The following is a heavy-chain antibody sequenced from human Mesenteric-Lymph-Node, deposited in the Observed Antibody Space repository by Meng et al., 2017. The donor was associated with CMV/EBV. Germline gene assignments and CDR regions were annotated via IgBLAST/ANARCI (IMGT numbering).Heavy chain of an antibody. CDR1: GGSFNYYY. J-gene: IGHJ6*02. Sequence: GSLRLSCAVYGGSFNYYYWTWIRQSPDKGLEWIGEVNHDGSANYNPSLRSRVSILVDTSKNQFSLRLSSVTAADTAVYYCARGSVLRFLEWFFGMDVWGQGTTVTVSS. D-gene: IGHD3-3*01. CDR2: VNHDGSA. V-gene: IGHV4-34*01. CDR3: ARGSVLRFLEWFFGMDV.